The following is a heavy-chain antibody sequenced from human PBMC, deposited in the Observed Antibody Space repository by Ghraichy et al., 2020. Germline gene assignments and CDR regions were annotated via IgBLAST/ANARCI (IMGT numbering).Heavy chain of an antibody. V-gene: IGHV4-39*01. CDR1: GGSVSSNSYY. J-gene: IGHJ5*02. D-gene: IGHD6-19*01. CDR3: ARRWGSSGWYGSSWFDP. CDR2: GYYSGST. Sequence: SETLSLTCTVSGGSVSSNSYYWGWIRQPPGKGLEWIGSGYYSGSTHYNPSLKSRVTISVDTSKNQFSLRLSSVTAADTAVYYCARRWGSSGWYGSSWFDPWGQGTLVTVSS.